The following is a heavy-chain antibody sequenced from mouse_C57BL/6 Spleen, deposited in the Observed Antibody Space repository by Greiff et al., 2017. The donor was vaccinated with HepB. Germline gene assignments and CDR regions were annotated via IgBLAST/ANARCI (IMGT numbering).Heavy chain of an antibody. V-gene: IGHV4-1*01. CDR1: GVDFSRYW. Sequence: EADGVDFSRYWMSWVRRAPGKGLEWIGEINPDSSTINYAPSLKDKFIISRDNAKNTLYLQMSKVRSEDTALYYCARRGYGSTGLDYWGQGTTLTVSS. D-gene: IGHD1-1*01. CDR2: INPDSSTI. J-gene: IGHJ2*01. CDR3: ARRGYGSTGLDY.